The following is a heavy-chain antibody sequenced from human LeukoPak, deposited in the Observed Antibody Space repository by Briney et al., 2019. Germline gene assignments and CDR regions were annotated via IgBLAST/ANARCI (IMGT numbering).Heavy chain of an antibody. CDR3: ARDRSPNRRYFDY. Sequence: SETLSLTCTVSGGSISSYYWSWIRQPPGKGLEWIGYIYYSGSTNYNPSLKSRVTISVDTSKNQFSLKLSSVTAEDTAVYYCARDRSPNRRYFDYWGQGTLVTVSS. D-gene: IGHD1-14*01. CDR2: IYYSGST. J-gene: IGHJ4*02. CDR1: GGSISSYY. V-gene: IGHV4-59*12.